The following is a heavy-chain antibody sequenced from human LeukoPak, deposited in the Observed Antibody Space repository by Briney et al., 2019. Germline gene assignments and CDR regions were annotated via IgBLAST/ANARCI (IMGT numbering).Heavy chain of an antibody. V-gene: IGHV4-4*07. CDR2: IYSNGNT. CDR3: ARVQPTLYYHYMDV. CDR1: GGSISSYY. J-gene: IGHJ6*03. Sequence: SETLSLTCTVSGGSISSYYWSWIRQPAGKGLEWIGRIYSNGNTNYSPSLKSRVTMSLDTSKNQVSLNLNSVTAADTAVYYCARVQPTLYYHYMDVWGKGTTVTVSS. D-gene: IGHD3-10*01.